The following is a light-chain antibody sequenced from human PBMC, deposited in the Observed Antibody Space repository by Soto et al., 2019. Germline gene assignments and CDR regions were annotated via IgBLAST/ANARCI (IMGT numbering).Light chain of an antibody. V-gene: IGKV3-11*01. CDR2: GVS. Sequence: EIVLTQSSATLSLSPGERPTLSCRASQSVTSNALAWYQQKPGQAPRLLIYGVSSRATGIPDRFSGSGSGTDITLTISSLEPECFAVYYCQQRSKWPLTFGGGTKVEIK. CDR1: QSVTSN. CDR3: QQRSKWPLT. J-gene: IGKJ4*01.